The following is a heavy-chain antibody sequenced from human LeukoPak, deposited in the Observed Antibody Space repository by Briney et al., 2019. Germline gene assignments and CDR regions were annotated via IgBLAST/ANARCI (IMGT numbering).Heavy chain of an antibody. D-gene: IGHD1-26*01. CDR2: SSTVTGNI. CDR3: ATSGNFYDMDV. J-gene: IGHJ6*03. CDR1: GFAFISTS. V-gene: IGHV3-48*04. Sequence: GGSLRLSCAASGFAFISTSIHWVRQAPGKGLEWLSYSSTVTGNIYYADSVKGRFAISRDNAKSSLYLQMSSLRAEDTAVYFCATSGNFYDMDVWGKGTTVTVSS.